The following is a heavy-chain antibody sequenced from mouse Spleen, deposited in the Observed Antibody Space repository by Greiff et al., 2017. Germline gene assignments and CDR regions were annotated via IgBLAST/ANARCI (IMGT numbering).Heavy chain of an antibody. V-gene: IGHV5-4*02. Sequence: EVQLVESGGGLVKPGGSLKLSCAASGFTFSDYYMYWVRQTPEKRLEWVATISDGGSYTYYPDSVKGRFTISRDNAKNNLYLQMSSLKSEDTAMYYCARDRSGYFDYWGQGTTLTVSS. CDR2: ISDGGSYT. J-gene: IGHJ2*01. D-gene: IGHD1-3*01. CDR3: ARDRSGYFDY. CDR1: GFTFSDYY.